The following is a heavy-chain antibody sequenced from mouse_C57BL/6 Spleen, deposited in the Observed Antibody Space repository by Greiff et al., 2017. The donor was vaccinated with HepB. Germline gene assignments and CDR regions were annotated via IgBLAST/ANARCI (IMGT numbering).Heavy chain of an antibody. CDR1: GFTFSSYA. CDR3: ARDQGEITTVVAHWYFDV. CDR2: ISDGGSYT. D-gene: IGHD1-1*01. J-gene: IGHJ1*03. V-gene: IGHV5-4*01. Sequence: EVQRVESGGGLVKPGGSLKLSCAASGFTFSSYAMSWVRQTPEKRLEWVATISDGGSYTYYPDNVKGRFTISRDNAKNNLYLQMSHLKSEDTAMYYCARDQGEITTVVAHWYFDVWGTGTTVTVSS.